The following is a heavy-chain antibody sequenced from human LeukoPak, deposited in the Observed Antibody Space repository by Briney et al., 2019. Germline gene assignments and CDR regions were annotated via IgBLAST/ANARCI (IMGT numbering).Heavy chain of an antibody. J-gene: IGHJ4*02. CDR1: GFTFRSYE. Sequence: GGSLRLSCAASGFTFRSYEMNWVRQAPGKGLEWVSYISGSGSTIYYADSVKGRVTISRDNAKNSLYLHMNSLRAEDTAVYYCAREGYYGSGTIDYWGQGTLVTVSS. D-gene: IGHD3-10*01. CDR2: ISGSGSTI. V-gene: IGHV3-48*03. CDR3: AREGYYGSGTIDY.